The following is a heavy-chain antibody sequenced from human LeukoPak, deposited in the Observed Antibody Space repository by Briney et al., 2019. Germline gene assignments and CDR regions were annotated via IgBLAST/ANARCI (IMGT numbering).Heavy chain of an antibody. CDR3: TTVSRLVRYYFDY. D-gene: IGHD6-19*01. J-gene: IGHJ4*02. Sequence: AGGSLRLSCAASGFTFSSYAMNWVRQAPGKGLEWVGRIKSKTEAGTIDYAAPVKGRFTISRDDSKNTLYLQMNSLKTEDTAVYYCTTVSRLVRYYFDYWGQGTLVTVSS. V-gene: IGHV3-15*07. CDR1: GFTFSSYA. CDR2: IKSKTEAGTI.